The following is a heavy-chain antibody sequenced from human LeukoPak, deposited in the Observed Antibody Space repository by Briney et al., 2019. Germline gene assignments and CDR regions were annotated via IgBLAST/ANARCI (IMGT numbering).Heavy chain of an antibody. CDR3: ARDVYCGGDCSYFDS. Sequence: PSETLSLTCTVSGGSLSSYYWSWTRQPPGKGLEWIGYIYSSGSTNYNPSLRSRVTLSIDTSKNQFSLKLSSVTPADTAVYYCARDVYCGGDCSYFDSWGQGTLVTVSS. V-gene: IGHV4-59*01. CDR1: GGSLSSYY. D-gene: IGHD2-21*02. J-gene: IGHJ4*02. CDR2: IYSSGST.